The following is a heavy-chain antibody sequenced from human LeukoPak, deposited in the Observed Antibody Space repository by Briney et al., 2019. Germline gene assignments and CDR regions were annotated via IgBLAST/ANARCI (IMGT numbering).Heavy chain of an antibody. V-gene: IGHV1-69*06. CDR2: IIPIFGTA. CDR1: GGTFSSYA. Sequence: SVKVSCKASGGTFSSYAISWVRQAPGQGLEWMGGIIPIFGTANYARKFQGRVTITADKSTSTAYMELSSLRSEDTAVYYCARSGGSRNGDFWSGYYVRWFDPWGQGTLITVSS. D-gene: IGHD3-3*01. CDR3: ARSGGSRNGDFWSGYYVRWFDP. J-gene: IGHJ5*02.